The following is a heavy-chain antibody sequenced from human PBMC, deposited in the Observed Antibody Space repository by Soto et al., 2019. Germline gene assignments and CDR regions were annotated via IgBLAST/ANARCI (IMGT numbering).Heavy chain of an antibody. D-gene: IGHD3-22*01. CDR2: IYSGGST. CDR3: ARGLPNYYDSSGYPEA. J-gene: IGHJ5*02. V-gene: IGHV3-53*01. Sequence: EVQLVESGGGLIQPGGSLRLSCAASGFTVSSNYMSWVRQAPGKGLEWVSVIYSGGSTYYADSVKGRFTISRDNSKNTLYLQMNSLRAEDTAVYYCARGLPNYYDSSGYPEAWGQGTLVTVSS. CDR1: GFTVSSNY.